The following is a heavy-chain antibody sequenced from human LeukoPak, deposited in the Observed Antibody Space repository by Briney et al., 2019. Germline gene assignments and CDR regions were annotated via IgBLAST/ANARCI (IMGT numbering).Heavy chain of an antibody. CDR1: GASISSSSYY. CDR2: IYYSGST. Sequence: SETLSLTCTVSGASISSSSYYWGWNRQPPGKGLEWIGSIYYSGSTYYNPSLKSRVTISVDTSKNQFSLRLSSVTAADTAVYYCAMRILNYITAAGMRDWFDPWGQGTLVTVSS. D-gene: IGHD6-13*01. CDR3: AMRILNYITAAGMRDWFDP. V-gene: IGHV4-39*01. J-gene: IGHJ5*02.